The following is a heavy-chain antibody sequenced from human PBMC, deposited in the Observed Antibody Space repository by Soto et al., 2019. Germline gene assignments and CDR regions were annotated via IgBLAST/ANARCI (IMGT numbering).Heavy chain of an antibody. D-gene: IGHD3-22*01. CDR2: ISYDGSNK. CDR3: AEDKGLTLDY. CDR1: GFTFSSYG. J-gene: IGHJ4*02. V-gene: IGHV3-30*18. Sequence: VGSLRLSCAASGFTFSSYGMHWVRQAPGKGLEWVAVISYDGSNKYYADSVKGRFTISRDNSKNTLYLQMNSLRAEDTAVYYCAEDKGLTLDYWGQGTLVTVSS.